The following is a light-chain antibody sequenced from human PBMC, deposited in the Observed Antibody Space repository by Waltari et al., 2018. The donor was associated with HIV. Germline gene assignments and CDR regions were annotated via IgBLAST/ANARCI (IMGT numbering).Light chain of an antibody. V-gene: IGLV1-44*01. CDR1: RSNIGSNT. Sequence: QSVLTQPPSASGTPGQRVTISCSGSRSNIGSNTVSWYQQLPGTAPKLFIYSNKQRPSGVPDRFSGSKSGTSASLAISGLQAEDEAEYYCAAWDDSLNGWVFGGGTKLTVV. CDR3: AAWDDSLNGWV. CDR2: SNK. J-gene: IGLJ3*02.